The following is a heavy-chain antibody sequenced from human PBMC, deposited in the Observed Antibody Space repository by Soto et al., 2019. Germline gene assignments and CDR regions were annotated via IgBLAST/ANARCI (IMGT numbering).Heavy chain of an antibody. V-gene: IGHV3-33*01. D-gene: IGHD6-13*01. Sequence: GGSLRLSCAASGFTFSSYGMHWVRQAPGKGLEWVAVIWYDGSNKYYADSVKGRFTISRDNSKNTLYLQMNSLRAEDTAVYYCARDLRWQQLGGAFDYWGQGTLVTVSS. CDR2: IWYDGSNK. CDR1: GFTFSSYG. J-gene: IGHJ4*02. CDR3: ARDLRWQQLGGAFDY.